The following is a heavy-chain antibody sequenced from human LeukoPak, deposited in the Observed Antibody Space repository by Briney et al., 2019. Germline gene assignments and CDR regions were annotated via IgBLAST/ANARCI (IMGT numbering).Heavy chain of an antibody. CDR1: GGSLMSYY. CDR3: ARSGGGYTATILGYFFDY. CDR2: IYSNGST. V-gene: IGHV4-59*01. Sequence: SETLSLTCTVSGGSLMSYYWSWIRQPPGKRLEWLGYIYSNGSTNFHPSLKSRLTISVDTSKNQFSLKLTSVTAAETAVYYCARSGGGYTATILGYFFDYWGQGALVTVSS. J-gene: IGHJ4*02. D-gene: IGHD5-18*01.